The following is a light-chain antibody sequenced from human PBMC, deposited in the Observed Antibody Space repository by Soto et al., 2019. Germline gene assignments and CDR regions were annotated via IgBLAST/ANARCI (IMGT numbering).Light chain of an antibody. CDR3: VLYMGSGIWV. J-gene: IGLJ3*02. Sequence: QTVVTQEPSFSVSPGRTVTLTRGLSSGAVSTSYYTSRYQQTPGQAPRTLIYSTNTRSSGVPDRFSGSILGNKAALTITGAQADDESDYYCVLYMGSGIWVFGGGTKLTVL. CDR1: SGAVSTSYY. V-gene: IGLV8-61*01. CDR2: STN.